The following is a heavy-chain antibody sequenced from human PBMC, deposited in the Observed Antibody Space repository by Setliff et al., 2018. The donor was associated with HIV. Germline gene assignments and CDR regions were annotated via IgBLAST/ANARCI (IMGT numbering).Heavy chain of an antibody. CDR3: ARAPSVATRAFDI. CDR1: GGSISSHS. V-gene: IGHV4-59*11. CDR2: IYYSGST. D-gene: IGHD5-12*01. J-gene: IGHJ3*02. Sequence: ASETLSLTCTVSGGSISSHSWSWIRQPPGKGLEWIGSIYYSGSTNYNPSLKSRVTISVVTSKNQFSLKLSSVTAADTAVYYCARAPSVATRAFDIWGQGTMVTVSS.